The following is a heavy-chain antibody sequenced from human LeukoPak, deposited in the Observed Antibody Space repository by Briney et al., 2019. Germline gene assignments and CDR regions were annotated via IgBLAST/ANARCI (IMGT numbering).Heavy chain of an antibody. CDR3: ARVYGSSSAGPMVRGVVDY. J-gene: IGHJ4*02. CDR2: IIPIFGTA. V-gene: IGHV1-69*05. D-gene: IGHD3-10*01. Sequence: GASVKVSCKASGGTFSSYAISWVRQAPGQGLEWMGRIIPIFGTANYAQKFQGRVTITTDESTSTAYMELSSLRSEDTAVYYCARVYGSSSAGPMVRGVVDYWGQGTLVTVSS. CDR1: GGTFSSYA.